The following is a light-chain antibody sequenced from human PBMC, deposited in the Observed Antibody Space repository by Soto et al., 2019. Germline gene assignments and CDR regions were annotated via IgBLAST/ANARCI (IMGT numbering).Light chain of an antibody. CDR3: HQLKSYRAYT. Sequence: DIQLNQSPSFLSASVGDRVTITCRASQGISSYLAWYQQKPGKAPNLLIYAASALQSGVPSRFSGSGSGTEFTLTISSLQAEDFATYYCHQLKSYRAYTFGYGTQLEIK. CDR2: AAS. V-gene: IGKV1-9*01. J-gene: IGKJ2*01. CDR1: QGISSY.